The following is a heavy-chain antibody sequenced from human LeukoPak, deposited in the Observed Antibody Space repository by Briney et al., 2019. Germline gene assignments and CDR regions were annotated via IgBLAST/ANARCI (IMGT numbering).Heavy chain of an antibody. J-gene: IGHJ5*02. D-gene: IGHD6-19*01. V-gene: IGHV4-34*01. CDR1: GGSFSGYY. Sequence: PSETLSLTCAVYGGSFSGYYWSWIRQPPGKGLDWIGEINHSGSTNYNPSLKSRVTISVDTSKNQFSLKLSSVTAADTAVYYCAREYPNSGATYSSGWYNPWGQGTLVTVSS. CDR2: INHSGST. CDR3: AREYPNSGATYSSGWYNP.